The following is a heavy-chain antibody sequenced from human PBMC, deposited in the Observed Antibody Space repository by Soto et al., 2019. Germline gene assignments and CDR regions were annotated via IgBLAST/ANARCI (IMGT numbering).Heavy chain of an antibody. CDR3: ARGPGGPDGPGDY. CDR2: INAGNGNT. CDR1: GYTFTSYA. J-gene: IGHJ4*02. D-gene: IGHD2-15*01. Sequence: QVQLVQSGAEVKKPGASVKVSCKASGYTFTSYAMHWVRQAPGQRLEWMGWINAGNGNTKYSQKFQGRVTITRDTXARTAYMERGSLRSEDTAVYDCARGPGGPDGPGDYWGQGTLVTVSS. V-gene: IGHV1-3*01.